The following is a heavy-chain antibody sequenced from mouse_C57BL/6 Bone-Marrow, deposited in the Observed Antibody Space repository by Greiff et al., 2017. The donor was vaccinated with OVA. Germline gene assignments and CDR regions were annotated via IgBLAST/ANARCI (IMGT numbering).Heavy chain of an antibody. J-gene: IGHJ4*01. CDR2: SRNKANDYTT. CDR3: ARDDGMDY. V-gene: IGHV7-1*01. CDR1: GFTFSDFY. Sequence: EVNVVESGGGLVQSGRSLRLSCATSGFTFSDFYMEWVRQAPGKGLEWIAASRNKANDYTTEYSASVKGRFIVSRDTSQSILYLQMNALRAEDTAIYYCARDDGMDYWGQGTSVTVSS.